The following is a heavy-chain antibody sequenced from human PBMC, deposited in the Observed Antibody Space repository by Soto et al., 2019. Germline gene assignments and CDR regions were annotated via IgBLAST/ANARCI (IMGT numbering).Heavy chain of an antibody. Sequence: QLQLQESGPGLVKPSESLSLTCTVSGGSISSSSYYWGWIRQPPGKGLEWIGSIYYSGSTYYNPSLKSRVTISVDTSKNQFSLKLSSVTAADTAVYYCASYPLGDYDAFDIWGQGTMVTVSS. CDR2: IYYSGST. CDR3: ASYPLGDYDAFDI. V-gene: IGHV4-39*01. CDR1: GGSISSSSYY. D-gene: IGHD3-3*01. J-gene: IGHJ3*02.